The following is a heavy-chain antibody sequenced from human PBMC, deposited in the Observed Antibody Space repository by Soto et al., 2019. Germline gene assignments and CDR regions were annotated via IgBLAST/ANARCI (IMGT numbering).Heavy chain of an antibody. V-gene: IGHV3-30-3*02. CDR2: ISFNGSNK. J-gene: IGHJ4*02. CDR1: GFTLSSYA. CDR3: AKLQGVYCSGCSRYGRPFGF. D-gene: IGHD2-15*01. Sequence: QVQLVESGGGVVQPGRSLRLSCVASGFTLSSYAMHWVRQAPGKGLEWMALISFNGSNKYYAVSLRGRFTISRDNSKNTLYLQMKRLGGDDTALYYWAKLQGVYCSGCSRYGRPFGFWGQGTLVTVFS.